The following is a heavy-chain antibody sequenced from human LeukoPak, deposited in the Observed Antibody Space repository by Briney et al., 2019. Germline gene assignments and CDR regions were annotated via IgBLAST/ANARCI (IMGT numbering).Heavy chain of an antibody. CDR2: IYYGGST. Sequence: SETLSLTCTVSGGSISSYYWSWIRQPPGKGLGWIGYIYYGGSTNYNPSLKSRVTISVDTSKNQFSLKLSSVTAADTAVYYCARVTYTGSYPNWFDSWGQGTLVTVSS. CDR3: ARVTYTGSYPNWFDS. V-gene: IGHV4-59*01. D-gene: IGHD1-26*01. J-gene: IGHJ5*01. CDR1: GGSISSYY.